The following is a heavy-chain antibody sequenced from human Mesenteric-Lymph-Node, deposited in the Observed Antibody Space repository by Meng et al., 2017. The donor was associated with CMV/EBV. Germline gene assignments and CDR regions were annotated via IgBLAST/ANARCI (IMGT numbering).Heavy chain of an antibody. Sequence: GESLKISCAGSGFTVSSNYMKWVRQAPGKGLEWVSSISSSGNYIHYADSVKGRFTISRDNAKSSLYLQMNSLRAEDTAVYYCARDYDFWSGYFAYWGQGTLVTVSS. J-gene: IGHJ4*02. CDR2: ISSSGNYI. D-gene: IGHD3-3*01. CDR3: ARDYDFWSGYFAY. CDR1: GFTVSSNY. V-gene: IGHV3-21*01.